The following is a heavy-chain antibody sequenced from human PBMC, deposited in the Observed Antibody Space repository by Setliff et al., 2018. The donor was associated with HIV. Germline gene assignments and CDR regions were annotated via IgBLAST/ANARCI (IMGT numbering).Heavy chain of an antibody. J-gene: IGHJ4*02. D-gene: IGHD6-6*01. CDR3: VKNIGGYSSSSVFDY. CDR1: GFMFEDYA. V-gene: IGHV3-43*01. CDR2: ISWDGGNT. Sequence: GGSLRLSCAASGFMFEDYAMHWVRQVPGRGLEWVCLISWDGGNTYYADSVKGRFTISRDNSKNSLYLQMNSLRTEDTALYYCVKNIGGYSSSSVFDYWGQGTLVTVSS.